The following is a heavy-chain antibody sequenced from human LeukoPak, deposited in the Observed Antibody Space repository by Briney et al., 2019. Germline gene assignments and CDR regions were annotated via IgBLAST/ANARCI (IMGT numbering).Heavy chain of an antibody. CDR1: GGSFSGYY. CDR2: INHSGST. V-gene: IGHV4-34*01. Sequence: NASETLSLTCAVYGGSFSGYYWSWIRQPPGKGLEWIGEINHSGSTNYNPSLKSRVTISVDTSKNQFSLKLSSVTAADTAVYYCERGIAAAGHPSGYNWFDPRGQGTLVTVSS. J-gene: IGHJ5*02. CDR3: ERGIAAAGHPSGYNWFDP. D-gene: IGHD6-13*01.